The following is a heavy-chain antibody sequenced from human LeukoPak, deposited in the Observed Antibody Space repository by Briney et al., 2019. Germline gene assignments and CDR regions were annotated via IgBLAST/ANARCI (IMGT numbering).Heavy chain of an antibody. CDR2: INRSGGGT. CDR1: GYTFTGYY. CDR3: AAADATTESGFDY. Sequence: GASVKVSCKASGYTFTGYYIHWVRQAPGQGLEWMGIINRSGGGTSYAQKFQGRVTMTSDTPTSTVYMELSSLRSEDTAVYYCAAADATTESGFDYWGQGTLVTVSS. J-gene: IGHJ4*02. D-gene: IGHD4-17*01. V-gene: IGHV1-46*01.